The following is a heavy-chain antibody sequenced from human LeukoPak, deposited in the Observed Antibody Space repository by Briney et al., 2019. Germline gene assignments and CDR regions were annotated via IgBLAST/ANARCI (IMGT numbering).Heavy chain of an antibody. Sequence: SETLSLTCTVSGGSIISGGDHWGWVRQPPGKELEWIGSISYTGTTYYKPSLNSRVTISRDTSKNQFSLKVNSVTAADAAVYYCTRDIGSFRQDVWGKETTVTVSS. CDR1: GGSIISGGDH. CDR2: ISYTGTT. V-gene: IGHV4-39*07. CDR3: TRDIGSFRQDV. D-gene: IGHD6-13*01. J-gene: IGHJ6*04.